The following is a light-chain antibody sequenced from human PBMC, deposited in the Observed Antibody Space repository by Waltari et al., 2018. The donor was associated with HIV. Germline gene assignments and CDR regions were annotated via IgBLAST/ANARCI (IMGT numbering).Light chain of an antibody. J-gene: IGLJ1*01. Sequence: SDELTQAPDVSVALGQTVKITCQGDSLRTNYANWYQQKPGQAPVVVIYGKNNRPSGIPDRFAASSSGNIASLTISATQAEDEATYFCSSRDISGDQRVFG. CDR3: SSRDISGDQRV. CDR1: SLRTNY. V-gene: IGLV3-19*01. CDR2: GKN.